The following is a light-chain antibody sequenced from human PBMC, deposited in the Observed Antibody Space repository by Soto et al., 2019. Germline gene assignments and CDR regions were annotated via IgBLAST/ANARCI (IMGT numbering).Light chain of an antibody. J-gene: IGLJ2*01. Sequence: QSVLTQPPSASGSPGQSVTISCTGSSSDVGGYNYVSWYQQHPGKAPKLMIYGVSKRPSGVPDRLSGSKSGNTASLTVSGLHAEDEADYYCGSYGGSNTVVFGGGTKLTVL. V-gene: IGLV2-8*01. CDR2: GVS. CDR1: SSDVGGYNY. CDR3: GSYGGSNTVV.